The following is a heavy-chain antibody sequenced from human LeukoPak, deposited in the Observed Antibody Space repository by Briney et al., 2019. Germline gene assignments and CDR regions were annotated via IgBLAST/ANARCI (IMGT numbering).Heavy chain of an antibody. CDR3: ARDHDPPNYYDSSGYLDAVDI. Sequence: GGSLRLSCAASGFTFSSYAMHWVRQAPGKGLEWVAVISYDGSNKYYADSVRGRFTISRDNSKNTLYLQMNSLRAEDTAVYYCARDHDPPNYYDSSGYLDAVDIWGQGTMVTVSS. CDR2: ISYDGSNK. CDR1: GFTFSSYA. V-gene: IGHV3-30-3*01. J-gene: IGHJ3*02. D-gene: IGHD3-22*01.